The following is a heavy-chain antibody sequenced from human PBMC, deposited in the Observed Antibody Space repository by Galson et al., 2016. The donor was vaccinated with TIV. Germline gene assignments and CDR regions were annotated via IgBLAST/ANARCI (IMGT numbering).Heavy chain of an antibody. CDR3: ARGSPAGRLTATKLGGAFGI. CDR1: GGSMSGGGYY. V-gene: IGHV4-30-4*01. J-gene: IGHJ3*02. D-gene: IGHD5-24*01. CDR2: IYYSGST. Sequence: TLSLTCSVSGGSMSGGGYYWNWIRQPPGKGLECIGHIYYSGSTYYNPTLKRRVVISVDTSKNQFSLKVTSVTAADTAVYYCARGSPAGRLTATKLGGAFGIGGQGTEVAVSS.